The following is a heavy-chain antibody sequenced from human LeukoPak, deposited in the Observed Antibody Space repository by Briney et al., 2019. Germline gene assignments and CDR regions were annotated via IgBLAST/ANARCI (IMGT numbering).Heavy chain of an antibody. V-gene: IGHV6-1*01. CDR3: ARHSYYGSGTYYRTGYFDL. J-gene: IGHJ2*01. Sequence: SQTLSLTCAISGDSVSSNTAGWNWIRQSPSRGLEWLGRTHYRSMWSSDYAVSVQSRITITPDTSKNQFSLQLSSVTAADTTVYYCARHSYYGSGTYYRTGYFDLWGRGTLVTVSS. CDR2: THYRSMWSS. D-gene: IGHD3-10*01. CDR1: GDSVSSNTAG.